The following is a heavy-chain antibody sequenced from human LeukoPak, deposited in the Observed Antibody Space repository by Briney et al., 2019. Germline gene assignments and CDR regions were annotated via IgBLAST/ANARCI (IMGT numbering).Heavy chain of an antibody. D-gene: IGHD1-26*01. V-gene: IGHV3-23*01. CDR3: ARDIELSC. CDR1: GFSFSNFA. J-gene: IGHJ4*02. Sequence: GGSLRLSCAASGFSFSNFAMSWVRQAPGKGLEWVSVISGGSGNTYHADSVKGRFTVSRDSSKNTLHLQMNSLRAEDTAVYYCARDIELSCWGQGTLVTVSS. CDR2: ISGGSGNT.